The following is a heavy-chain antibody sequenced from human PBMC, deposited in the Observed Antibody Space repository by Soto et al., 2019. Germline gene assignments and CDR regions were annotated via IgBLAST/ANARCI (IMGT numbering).Heavy chain of an antibody. V-gene: IGHV4-59*01. D-gene: IGHD2-2*01. Sequence: QVQLQESGPGLVKPSETLSLTCTVSGGSISSYYWSWIRQPPGKGLEWIGYIYYSGSTNYNPSLKSRVTISVDTSKNQFSRKLSSVTAADTAVYYCARAGYCISTSCYFWFDPWGQGTLVTVSS. J-gene: IGHJ5*02. CDR1: GGSISSYY. CDR3: ARAGYCISTSCYFWFDP. CDR2: IYYSGST.